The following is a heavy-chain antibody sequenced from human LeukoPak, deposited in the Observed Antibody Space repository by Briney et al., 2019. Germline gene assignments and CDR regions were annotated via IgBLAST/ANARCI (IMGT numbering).Heavy chain of an antibody. Sequence: GGSLRLSCAASGFTYSTYTMYWVRHPPGKRLEWVSIIGSSGGGIHYADSVKGRFTISRDNSKNTLYLQMNSLRAEDTAVYYCVAPPYCSGGSCAPYFDYWGQGTLVTVSS. V-gene: IGHV3-23*01. D-gene: IGHD2-15*01. J-gene: IGHJ4*02. CDR1: GFTYSTYT. CDR2: IGSSGGGI. CDR3: VAPPYCSGGSCAPYFDY.